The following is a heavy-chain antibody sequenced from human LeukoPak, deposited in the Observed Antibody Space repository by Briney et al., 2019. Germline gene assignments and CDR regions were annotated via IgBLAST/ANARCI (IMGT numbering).Heavy chain of an antibody. CDR2: ISGSDAGT. J-gene: IGHJ4*02. V-gene: IGHV3-23*01. CDR1: GFTFNNYA. D-gene: IGHD2-2*03. Sequence: PGGSLRFSCAASGFTFNNYAMSWVRQAPGKGLEWVSAISGSDAGTYYADSVKGRFTISRDNSKNTLYLQMNSLRDEDTAVYYCAKDSHWILFDDWGQGTLVTVSS. CDR3: AKDSHWILFDD.